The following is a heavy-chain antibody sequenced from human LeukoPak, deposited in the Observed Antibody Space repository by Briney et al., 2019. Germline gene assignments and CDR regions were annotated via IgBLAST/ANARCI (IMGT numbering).Heavy chain of an antibody. J-gene: IGHJ6*02. Sequence: AGSLRLSCSASGFPFSSYAMHWVRQAPGQGLEYVSAISDSGGSTYYADSVKGRFTISRDNSRNTLYLQMSSLRAEDTAVYFCVRGYSFGPYGMDVWGQGTTVTVSS. V-gene: IGHV3-64D*09. D-gene: IGHD2-15*01. CDR2: ISDSGGST. CDR3: VRGYSFGPYGMDV. CDR1: GFPFSSYA.